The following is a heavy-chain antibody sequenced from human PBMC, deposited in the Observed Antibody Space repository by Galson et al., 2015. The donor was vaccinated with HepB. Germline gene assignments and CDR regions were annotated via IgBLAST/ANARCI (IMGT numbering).Heavy chain of an antibody. CDR2: ISAYNGNT. D-gene: IGHD3-22*01. V-gene: IGHV1-18*01. CDR3: ARADYDSSGYYPLPYYYYYYMDV. J-gene: IGHJ6*03. Sequence: SVKVSCKASGYTFTSYGISWVRQAPGQGLEWMGWISAYNGNTNYAQKLQGRVTMTTDTSMSTAYMELRSLRSDDTAVYYCARADYDSSGYYPLPYYYYYYMDVWGKGTTVTVSS. CDR1: GYTFTSYG.